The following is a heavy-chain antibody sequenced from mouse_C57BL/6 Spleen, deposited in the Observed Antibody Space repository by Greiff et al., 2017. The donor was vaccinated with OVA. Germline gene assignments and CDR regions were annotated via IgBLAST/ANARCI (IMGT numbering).Heavy chain of an antibody. CDR1: GFTFSRKG. Sequence: EVHLVESGGGLVKPGGSLKLSCAASGFTFSRKGTSWVPQTPKNILDIISTIIHCCTSTYYPDNVKGRFTISRDNAKNNLYLQMSHLKSEDTAMYYCARGGPYYFDYWGQGTTLTVSS. CDR3: ARGGPYYFDY. CDR2: IIHCCTST. J-gene: IGHJ2*01. V-gene: IGHV5-4*01.